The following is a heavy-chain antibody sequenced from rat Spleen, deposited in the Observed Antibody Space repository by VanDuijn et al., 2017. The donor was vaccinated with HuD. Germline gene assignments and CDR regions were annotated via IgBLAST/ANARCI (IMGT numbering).Heavy chain of an antibody. CDR2: ISPSGGST. V-gene: IGHV5-25*01. J-gene: IGHJ2*01. Sequence: EVQLVESGGDLVQPGRSMILSCAASGFTFSNYDMAWVRQAPAKGLEWVASISPSGGSTYYPDSVKGRFTISRDNAKSTQYLQMDSLRSEDTATYFCARDRILRSTGFDYWGQGVMVTVSS. CDR1: GFTFSNYD. D-gene: IGHD1-6*01. CDR3: ARDRILRSTGFDY.